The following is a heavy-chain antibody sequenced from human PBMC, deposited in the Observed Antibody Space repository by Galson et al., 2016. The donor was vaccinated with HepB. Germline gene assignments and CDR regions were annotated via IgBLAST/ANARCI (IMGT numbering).Heavy chain of an antibody. J-gene: IGHJ5*02. Sequence: SETLSLTCAVSGGSINSDVWWSWVRQAPGKGLEWIGEIYNTGSTNYNPSLKTRFIMSLDKSTNQFTLKANSVTAADTAFYFCAGGKLAPGGGSWGQGILVVVSS. V-gene: IGHV4-4*02. D-gene: IGHD1-26*01. CDR3: AGGKLAPGGGS. CDR1: GGSINSDVW. CDR2: IYNTGST.